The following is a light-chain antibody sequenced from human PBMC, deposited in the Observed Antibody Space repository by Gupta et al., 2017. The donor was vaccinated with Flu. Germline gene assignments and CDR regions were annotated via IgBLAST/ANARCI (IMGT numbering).Light chain of an antibody. CDR3: QHENYCPRT. CDR2: AAS. J-gene: IGKJ2*01. CDR1: QSIRNN. V-gene: IGKV3D-15*01. Sequence: EVVMTQSPATLSVSAGERATLSCRASQSIRNNLAWYQQKVGQAPRLLIYAASARDTGVPAIFSGGGSGTDFTLTISDLQSDDFAVYYCQHENYCPRTFGQGTKMEIK.